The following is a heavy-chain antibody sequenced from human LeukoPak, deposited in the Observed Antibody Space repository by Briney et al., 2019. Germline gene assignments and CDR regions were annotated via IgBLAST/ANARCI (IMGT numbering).Heavy chain of an antibody. J-gene: IGHJ4*02. CDR2: ISGSGGST. CDR3: AKEGLEYYYDSSGSGD. D-gene: IGHD3-22*01. Sequence: PGGSLRLSCAASGFTFSSYGMHWVRQAPGKALEWVSAISGSGGSTYYADSVKGRFTISRDNSKNTLYLQMNSLRAEDTAVYYCAKEGLEYYYDSSGSGDWGQGTLVTVSS. V-gene: IGHV3-23*01. CDR1: GFTFSSYG.